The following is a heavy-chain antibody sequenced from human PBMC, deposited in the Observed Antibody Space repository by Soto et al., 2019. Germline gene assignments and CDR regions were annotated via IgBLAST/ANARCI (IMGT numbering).Heavy chain of an antibody. J-gene: IGHJ4*02. CDR1: GGSISSGDYY. Sequence: PSETLSLTCTVSGGSISSGDYYWSWIRQPPGKGLEWMGYIYYSGSTYYNPSLKSRVTISLDTSKNQFSLKLDSVTAADTAVYYCARANYYDSSRRTCDYWGQGTLVTVSS. V-gene: IGHV4-30-4*01. CDR2: IYYSGST. CDR3: ARANYYDSSRRTCDY. D-gene: IGHD3-22*01.